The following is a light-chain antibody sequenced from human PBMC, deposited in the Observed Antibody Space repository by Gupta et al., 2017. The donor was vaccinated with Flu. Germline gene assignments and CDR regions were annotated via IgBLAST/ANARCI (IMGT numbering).Light chain of an antibody. Sequence: GTLSLSPGETATLSCRASQSISRSYLAWYQQRPGQAPRRLIYGASSRATGVPDRFSGSGSGTDFTLTISRLEPEDVAVYYCQQYGNSAFTFGPGTKVDIK. V-gene: IGKV3-20*01. CDR1: QSISRSY. J-gene: IGKJ3*01. CDR2: GAS. CDR3: QQYGNSAFT.